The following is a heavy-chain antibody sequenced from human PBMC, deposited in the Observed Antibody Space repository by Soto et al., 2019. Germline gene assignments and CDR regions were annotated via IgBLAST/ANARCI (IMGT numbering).Heavy chain of an antibody. D-gene: IGHD3-3*01. J-gene: IGHJ6*02. Sequence: SVKVSCKASGFTFTSSAVQWVRQARGQRLEWIGWIVVGSGNTDYAQKFQERVTITRDMSTSTAYMELSSLRSEDTAVYYCAAPGSGYHYYYYYGMDVWGQGTTVTVSS. V-gene: IGHV1-58*01. CDR1: GFTFTSSA. CDR3: AAPGSGYHYYYYYGMDV. CDR2: IVVGSGNT.